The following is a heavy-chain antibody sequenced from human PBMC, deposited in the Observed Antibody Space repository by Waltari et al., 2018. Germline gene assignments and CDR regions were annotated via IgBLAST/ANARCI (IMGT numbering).Heavy chain of an antibody. V-gene: IGHV3-23*01. CDR3: ARERGSSGVYYIDY. CDR2: SRASAERT. J-gene: IGHJ4*02. CDR1: GFTFSDFA. D-gene: IGHD3-10*01. Sequence: DVQLLESGGGLVQPGGSLRLSCEASGFTFSDFAMTWVRQAPGQGVEWVATSRASAERTYYAGSVKGRFSVSRDNSMNTHYLQLEFLRPEDTAIYFCARERGSSGVYYIDYWGQGTLVSVSS.